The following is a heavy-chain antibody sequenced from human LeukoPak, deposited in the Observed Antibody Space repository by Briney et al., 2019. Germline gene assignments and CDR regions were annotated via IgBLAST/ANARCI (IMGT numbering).Heavy chain of an antibody. CDR3: ARNRNDILTGYTDY. J-gene: IGHJ4*02. Sequence: PGGSLRLSCAASGFTFSSYSMNWVRQAPGKGLEWVSSISSSSSYIYYADSVKGRFTISRDNAKNSLYLQMNSLRAEDTAVYYCARNRNDILTGYTDYWGQGTPVTVSS. D-gene: IGHD3-9*01. CDR2: ISSSSSYI. V-gene: IGHV3-21*01. CDR1: GFTFSSYS.